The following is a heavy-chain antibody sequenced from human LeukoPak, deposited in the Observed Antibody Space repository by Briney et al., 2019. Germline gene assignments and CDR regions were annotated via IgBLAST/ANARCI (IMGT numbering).Heavy chain of an antibody. CDR3: ARGQTMVRGVIITPSYYYMDV. CDR1: GGSISSYY. Sequence: PSETLSLTCTVSGGSISSYYWSWIRQPAGKGLEWIGRIYTSGSTNYNPSLKSRVTMSVDTSKNQFSLKLSSVTAADTAVYYCARGQTMVRGVIITPSYYYMDVWGKGTTVTVSS. D-gene: IGHD3-10*01. CDR2: IYTSGST. V-gene: IGHV4-4*07. J-gene: IGHJ6*03.